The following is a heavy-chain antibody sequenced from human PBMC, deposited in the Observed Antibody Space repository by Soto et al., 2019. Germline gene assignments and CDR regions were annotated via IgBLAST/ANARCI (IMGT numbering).Heavy chain of an antibody. D-gene: IGHD6-6*01. J-gene: IGHJ4*02. CDR2: INHSGST. Sequence: QVQLQQWGAGLLKPSETLSLTCAVYCGSFSSYYWSWILQPPGKGLEWIGEINHSGSTNYNPSLKSRVTMSVDTSKNQFSLKLSSVTAADTAVYYCARTSRFDCWGQGTLVTVSS. V-gene: IGHV4-34*01. CDR1: CGSFSSYY. CDR3: ARTSRFDC.